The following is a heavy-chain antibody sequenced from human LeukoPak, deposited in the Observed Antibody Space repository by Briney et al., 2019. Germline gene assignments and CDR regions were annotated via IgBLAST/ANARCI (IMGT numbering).Heavy chain of an antibody. D-gene: IGHD3-3*01. CDR3: ATSPSLRFLEWLFFRY. CDR2: FDPEDGET. CDR1: GYTLTELS. V-gene: IGHV1-24*01. J-gene: IGHJ4*02. Sequence: ASVKVSCKVSGYTLTELSMHWVRQAPGKGLEWMGGFDPEDGETIYAQKFQGRITMTEDTSTDTAYMELSSLRSEDTAVYYCATSPSLRFLEWLFFRYWGQGTLVTVSS.